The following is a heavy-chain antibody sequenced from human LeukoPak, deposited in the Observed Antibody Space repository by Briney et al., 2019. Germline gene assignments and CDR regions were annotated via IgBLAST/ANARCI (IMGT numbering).Heavy chain of an antibody. CDR1: GYTFTSYG. CDR3: ARAKRGIAARHYYFDY. D-gene: IGHD6-6*01. CDR2: MNPNSGNT. J-gene: IGHJ4*02. V-gene: IGHV1-8*02. Sequence: ASVKVSCKASGYTFTSYGISWVRQAPGQGLEWMGWMNPNSGNTGYAQKFQGRVTMTRNTSISTAYMELSSLRSEDTAVYYCARAKRGIAARHYYFDYWGQGTLVTVSS.